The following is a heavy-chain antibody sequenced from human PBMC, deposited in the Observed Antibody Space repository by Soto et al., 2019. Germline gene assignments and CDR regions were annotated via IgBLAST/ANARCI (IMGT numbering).Heavy chain of an antibody. V-gene: IGHV3-30*03. CDR2: ISYDGSSK. CDR3: ARGHSHALDY. D-gene: IGHD5-18*01. CDR1: GFTFSNYG. J-gene: IGHJ4*02. Sequence: GGSLRLSCAASGFTFSNYGMYWVRQAPGKGLEWVAFISYDGSSKFYADPMKGRHTISRDIGKNTLYLQVNSLRVDDTAVYYCARGHSHALDYWGQGTLVTVSS.